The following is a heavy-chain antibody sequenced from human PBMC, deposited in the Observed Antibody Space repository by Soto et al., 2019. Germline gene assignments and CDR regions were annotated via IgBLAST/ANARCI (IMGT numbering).Heavy chain of an antibody. V-gene: IGHV4-59*08. CDR2: IYYSGST. Sequence: SETLSLTCTVSGGSISSYYWSWIRQPPGKGLEWIGYIYYSGSTNYNPSLKSRVTISVDTSKNQFSLKLSSVTAADTAVYYCARGEYSSSSGPGYFQHWGQGTLVTVSS. J-gene: IGHJ1*01. D-gene: IGHD6-6*01. CDR3: ARGEYSSSSGPGYFQH. CDR1: GGSISSYY.